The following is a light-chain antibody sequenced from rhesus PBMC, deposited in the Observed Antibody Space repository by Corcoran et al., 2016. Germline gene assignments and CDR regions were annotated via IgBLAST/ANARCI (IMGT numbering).Light chain of an antibody. CDR3: QQYYSYPFT. CDR2: SSS. Sequence: DIQMTQSPSSLSASVGDTVTITCRASPRFSSSLAWYQQKPGKAPKLMIYSSSSLQFGVPSRFSGSKSGTDFTLTISSLQPEDIASYYCQQYYSYPFTFGPGTKLDIK. V-gene: IGKV1-46*01. J-gene: IGKJ3*01. CDR1: PRFSSS.